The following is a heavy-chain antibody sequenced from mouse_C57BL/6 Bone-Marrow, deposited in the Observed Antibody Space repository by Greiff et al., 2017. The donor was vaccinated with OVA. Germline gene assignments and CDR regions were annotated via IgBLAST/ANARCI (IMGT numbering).Heavy chain of an antibody. CDR3: ARRGRYYAMDY. Sequence: DVMLVESGGGLVQPGGSLKLSCAASGFTFSDYYMYWVRQTPEKRLEWVAYISNGGGSTYYPDTVKGRFTISRDNAKNTLYLQMSRLKSEDTAMYYCARRGRYYAMDYWGQGTSVTVSS. CDR1: GFTFSDYY. CDR2: ISNGGGST. J-gene: IGHJ4*01. V-gene: IGHV5-12*01.